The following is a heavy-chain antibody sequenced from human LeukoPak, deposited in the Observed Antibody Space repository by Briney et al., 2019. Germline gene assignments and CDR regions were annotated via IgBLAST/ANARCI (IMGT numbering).Heavy chain of an antibody. Sequence: SETLSLTCTVSGGSISSGDYYWSWIRQPPGKGLEWIGYIYYSESTYYNPSLKSRVTISVDTSKNQFSLKLSSVTAADTAVYYCAREVTTVTKGPNRDGMDVWGQGTTVTVSS. V-gene: IGHV4-30-4*01. D-gene: IGHD4-17*01. CDR2: IYYSEST. CDR3: AREVTTVTKGPNRDGMDV. J-gene: IGHJ6*02. CDR1: GGSISSGDYY.